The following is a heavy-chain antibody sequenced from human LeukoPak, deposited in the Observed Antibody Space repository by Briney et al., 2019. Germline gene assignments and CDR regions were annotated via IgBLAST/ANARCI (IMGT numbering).Heavy chain of an antibody. CDR1: GFTFTNYW. D-gene: IGHD1-26*01. CDR3: ARDLTMIVGPTFDY. Sequence: PGGSLRLSCAASGFTFTNYWMNWVRQAPGKGLEWVANIKQDGSEKYYVDSVKGRFTISRDNAKNSLYLQMDSLRAEDTAVYYCARDLTMIVGPTFDYWGQGTLVTVSS. V-gene: IGHV3-7*01. J-gene: IGHJ4*02. CDR2: IKQDGSEK.